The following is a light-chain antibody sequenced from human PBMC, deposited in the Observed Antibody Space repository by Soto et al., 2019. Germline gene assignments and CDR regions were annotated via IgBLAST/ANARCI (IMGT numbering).Light chain of an antibody. Sequence: ERVMTQSPATLSASPGERVTLSCRASQSVASSVAWYQQKPGQAPRLILYGASTRATGFPARFSGSGSGTEFTLTISSLQSEDFAVYLCQQYHYWPITFSQGTRLDIK. CDR2: GAS. J-gene: IGKJ5*01. CDR3: QQYHYWPIT. CDR1: QSVASS. V-gene: IGKV3-15*01.